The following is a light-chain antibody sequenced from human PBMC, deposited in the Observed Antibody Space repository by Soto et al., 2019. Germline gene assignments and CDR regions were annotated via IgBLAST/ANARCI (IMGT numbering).Light chain of an antibody. CDR3: QQYVHSPSVT. Sequence: EIVMTQSPATLSVSPGERATLSCRASQSLNTNLLWYQQKPGQAPRLLIYGASTSATGIAARFSGSGSGTEYTLTMSNLQSQDFAVSYSQQYVHSPSVTFGQGTKLEIK. CDR2: GAS. V-gene: IGKV3-15*01. CDR1: QSLNTN. J-gene: IGKJ2*01.